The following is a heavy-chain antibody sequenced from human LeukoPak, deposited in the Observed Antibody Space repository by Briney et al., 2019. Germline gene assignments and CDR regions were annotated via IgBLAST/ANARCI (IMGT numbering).Heavy chain of an antibody. D-gene: IGHD6-19*01. CDR1: GYSFTSYW. V-gene: IGHV5-51*01. Sequence: GESLKISCKGSGYSFTSYWIAWVRQMPGKGLEWMGIIYPDDSDTRYSPSFQGQVTITADKSISAAYLQWSSLKASDNAMYYCARQRRSSGWPNDYWGQGTLVTVSS. J-gene: IGHJ4*02. CDR2: IYPDDSDT. CDR3: ARQRRSSGWPNDY.